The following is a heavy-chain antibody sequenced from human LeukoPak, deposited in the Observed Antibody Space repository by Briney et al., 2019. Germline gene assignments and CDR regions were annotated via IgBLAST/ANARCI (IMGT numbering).Heavy chain of an antibody. CDR1: GGSISSSSYY. Sequence: SETLSLTCTVSGGSISSSSYYWGWIRQPPGKGLEWIGSIYYSGSTYYNPSLKSRVTISVDTSKNQFSLKLSSVTAADTAVYYCARQCRDNVLLWFGELLGEFDPWGQGTLVTVSS. J-gene: IGHJ5*02. CDR2: IYYSGST. D-gene: IGHD3-10*01. CDR3: ARQCRDNVLLWFGELLGEFDP. V-gene: IGHV4-39*01.